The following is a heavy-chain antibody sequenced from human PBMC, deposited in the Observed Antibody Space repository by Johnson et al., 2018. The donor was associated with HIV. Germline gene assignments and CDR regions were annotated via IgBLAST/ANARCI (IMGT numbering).Heavy chain of an antibody. J-gene: IGHJ3*02. Sequence: VQLVESGGGLVQPGGSLRLSCAASGFTVSSNYMSWVRQAPGKGLEWVSVIYSGTTTYYAGSVKGRFTISRDTSKNTLFLQMNSLRGEDTAVYFCARAYTYGAFDIWGQGTIVTVSS. V-gene: IGHV3-66*01. CDR2: IYSGTTT. CDR1: GFTVSSNY. D-gene: IGHD5-18*01. CDR3: ARAYTYGAFDI.